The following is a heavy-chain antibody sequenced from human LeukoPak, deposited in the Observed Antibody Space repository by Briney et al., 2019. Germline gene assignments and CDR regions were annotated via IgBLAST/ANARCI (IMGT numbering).Heavy chain of an antibody. CDR1: GGSISSSSYY. Sequence: PSETLSLTCTVSGGSISSSSYYWGWIRQPPGKGLEWIGSIYYSGSTYYNPSLKSRVTISVDTSKNQFSLKLSSVTAADTAVYYCASYPSGSYYGGYYFDYWGQGTLVTVSS. CDR2: IYYSGST. CDR3: ASYPSGSYYGGYYFDY. V-gene: IGHV4-39*01. J-gene: IGHJ4*02. D-gene: IGHD1-26*01.